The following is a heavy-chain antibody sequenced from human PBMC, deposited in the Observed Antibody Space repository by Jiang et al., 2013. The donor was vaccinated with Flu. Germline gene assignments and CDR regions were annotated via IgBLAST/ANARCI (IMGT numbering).Heavy chain of an antibody. V-gene: IGHV3-11*06. CDR2: ISSSGSYT. J-gene: IGHJ4*02. D-gene: IGHD3-3*01. CDR3: ATPAIFGVFMADY. Sequence: VQLVESGGGLVKPGGSLRLSCAGSGFTFSDHYMSWIRQAPGKGLEWVSYISSSGSYTNYADSVKGRFTISRDNAKNSLYLQMNSLRAEDTAVYYCATPAIFGVFMADYWNQGTLVTVS. CDR1: GFTFSDHY.